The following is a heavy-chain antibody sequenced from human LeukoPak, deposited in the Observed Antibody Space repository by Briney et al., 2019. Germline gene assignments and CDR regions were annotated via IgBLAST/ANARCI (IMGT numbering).Heavy chain of an antibody. CDR2: IHYSGSA. CDR1: GGSISSYY. CDR3: ARFGSRRLVRGYYYYMDV. Sequence: SETLSLTCTVSGGSISSYYWSWIRQPAGKGLEWIGHIHYSGSADYNPSLKSRVTISIDTSKNQFSQRLSSVTAADTAVYYCARFGSRRLVRGYYYYMDVWGKGTTVTVSS. D-gene: IGHD2-8*02. V-gene: IGHV4-59*01. J-gene: IGHJ6*03.